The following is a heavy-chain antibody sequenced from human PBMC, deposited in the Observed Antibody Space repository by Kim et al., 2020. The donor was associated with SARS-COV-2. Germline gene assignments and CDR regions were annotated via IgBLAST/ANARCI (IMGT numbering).Heavy chain of an antibody. CDR3: ARGKGYYYGRSGYYFDP. V-gene: IGHV4-31*03. CDR1: GDSISSHDYY. CDR2: MSYTGIT. Sequence: TLSLTCTVSGDSISSHDYYCSWVRQLPGKGLEWLGYMSYTGITAYNPSLKSRITISVDTSMNQFSLRMTSVTAADTAMYYCARGKGYYYGRSGYYFDPWGQGTLVIVSS. D-gene: IGHD3-22*01. J-gene: IGHJ4*03.